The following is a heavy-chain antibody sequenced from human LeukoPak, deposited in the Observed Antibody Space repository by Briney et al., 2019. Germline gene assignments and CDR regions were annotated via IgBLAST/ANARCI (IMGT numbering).Heavy chain of an antibody. CDR2: IYTSGST. D-gene: IGHD3-10*01. V-gene: IGHV4-4*07. CDR3: ARVGTLQEYYYYMDV. J-gene: IGHJ6*03. CDR1: GGSINSYY. Sequence: SETLSLTCTVSGGSINSYYWSWIRQPAGKGLEWIGRIYTSGSTNYNPSLKSRVTMSVDTSKNQFSLKLSSVTAADTAVYYCARVGTLQEYYYYMDVWGKGTTVTVSS.